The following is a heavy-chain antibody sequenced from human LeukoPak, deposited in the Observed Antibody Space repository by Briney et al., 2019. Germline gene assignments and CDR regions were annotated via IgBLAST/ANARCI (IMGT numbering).Heavy chain of an antibody. V-gene: IGHV4-4*07. CDR3: ARPWGDNYMYYFDQ. CDR2: FSSSGTT. CDR1: GDSISYFY. D-gene: IGHD3-3*01. J-gene: IGHJ4*02. Sequence: SETLSLTCSVSGDSISYFYWSWIRQAAGKGLEWIGRFSSSGTTDYNASLKSRVTMSVDTSKNQLSLKVSSVTAADTAVYYCARPWGDNYMYYFDQWGQGTLLTVSS.